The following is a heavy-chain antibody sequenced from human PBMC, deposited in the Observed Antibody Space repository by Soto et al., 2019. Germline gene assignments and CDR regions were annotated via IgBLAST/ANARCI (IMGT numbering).Heavy chain of an antibody. J-gene: IGHJ5*02. V-gene: IGHV3-48*01. CDR1: GFTFSSYS. CDR2: ISSSSSTI. Sequence: GGSLRLSCAASGFTFSSYSMNWVRQAPGKGLEWVSYISSSSSTIYYADSVKGRFTISRDNAKNPLFLQMNSLRAEDTAVYYCARGRTYYDPNNWFDPWGLGTLVTVSS. CDR3: ARGRTYYDPNNWFDP. D-gene: IGHD3-3*01.